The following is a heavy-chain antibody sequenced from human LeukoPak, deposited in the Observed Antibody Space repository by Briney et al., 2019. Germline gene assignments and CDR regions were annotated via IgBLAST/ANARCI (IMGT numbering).Heavy chain of an antibody. Sequence: SETLSLTCTVSGGSISSYYWSWIRQPPGKGLEWIGYIYYSGSTNYNPSLKSRVTISVDTSKNQFSLKLSSVTAADTAVYYCASRAAAVDIPHWYFDLWGRGTLVTVSS. V-gene: IGHV4-59*01. CDR3: ASRAAAVDIPHWYFDL. CDR2: IYYSGST. D-gene: IGHD6-13*01. CDR1: GGSISSYY. J-gene: IGHJ2*01.